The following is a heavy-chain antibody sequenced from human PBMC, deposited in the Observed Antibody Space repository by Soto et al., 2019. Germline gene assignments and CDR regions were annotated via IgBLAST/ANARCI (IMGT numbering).Heavy chain of an antibody. V-gene: IGHV4-34*01. CDR1: GGSFSGYY. Sequence: QVQLQQWGAGLLKPSETLSLTCAVYGGSFSGYYWSWIRQPPGKGLEWIGEINHSGSTNYNPSLTSRVTISVDPAKNQFSLKLSSVTAADTAVYYCARGGVVVPAAVSYYYYYGMDVWGQGTTVTVSS. J-gene: IGHJ6*02. CDR3: ARGGVVVPAAVSYYYYYGMDV. D-gene: IGHD2-2*01. CDR2: INHSGST.